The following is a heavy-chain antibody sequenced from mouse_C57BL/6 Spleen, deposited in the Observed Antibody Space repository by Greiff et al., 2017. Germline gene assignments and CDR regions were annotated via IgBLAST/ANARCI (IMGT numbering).Heavy chain of an antibody. D-gene: IGHD1-1*01. CDR2: IWSGGSS. V-gene: IGHV2-2*01. CDR3: ASDYYGSNAMDY. CDR1: GFSLTSYG. J-gene: IGHJ4*01. Sequence: QVQLKQSGPGLVQPSQSLSITCTVSGFSLTSYGVHWVRQSPGKGLEWLGVIWSGGSSDYNAAFISRLSISKDNSKSQVFFKMNSQQADDTAIDYCASDYYGSNAMDYWGQGTSVTVSS.